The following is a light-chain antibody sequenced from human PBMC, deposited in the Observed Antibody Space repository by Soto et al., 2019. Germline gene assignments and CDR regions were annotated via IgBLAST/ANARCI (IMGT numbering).Light chain of an antibody. J-gene: IGLJ1*01. CDR3: SSYTSSDTYV. Sequence: QSVLTQPASVSVSPGQSITISCTGTSSDVGGYNYVSWYQHHPGKAPKLMISSVSSRPSGVSNRFSGSKSGNTASLTISGLQPEDEADYYCSSYTSSDTYVFGTGTQLTVL. V-gene: IGLV2-14*03. CDR2: SVS. CDR1: SSDVGGYNY.